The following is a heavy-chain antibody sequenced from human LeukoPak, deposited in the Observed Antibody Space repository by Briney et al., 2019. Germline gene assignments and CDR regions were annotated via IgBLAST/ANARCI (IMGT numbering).Heavy chain of an antibody. CDR2: IDPSDSYT. V-gene: IGHV5-10-1*01. CDR3: ARQTGGGNYAYYFFLDV. Sequence: GESLTISCKGSGYSFSNYWISWVRQMPGKGLEWMGRIDPSDSYTKYSPSFEGHVTISVDKSISTAFLQWNSLKASDSAMYYCARQTGGGNYAYYFFLDVWGQGTTVTVSS. D-gene: IGHD2-8*02. CDR1: GYSFSNYW. J-gene: IGHJ6*02.